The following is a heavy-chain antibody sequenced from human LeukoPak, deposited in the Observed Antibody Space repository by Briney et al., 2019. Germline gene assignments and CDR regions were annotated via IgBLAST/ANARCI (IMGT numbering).Heavy chain of an antibody. Sequence: GGSLRLSCAASGFTFSSYGMHWVRQAPGKGLEWVAVIWYDGSNKYYADSVKGRFTISRDNAKNSLYLQMNSLRAEDTAVYYCARDQGGYSGYEGYYYYYMDVWGKGTTVTVSS. V-gene: IGHV3-33*01. CDR1: GFTFSSYG. CDR2: IWYDGSNK. CDR3: ARDQGGYSGYEGYYYYYMDV. D-gene: IGHD5-12*01. J-gene: IGHJ6*03.